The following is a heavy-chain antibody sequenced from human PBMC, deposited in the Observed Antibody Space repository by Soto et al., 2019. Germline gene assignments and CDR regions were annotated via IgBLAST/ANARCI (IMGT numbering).Heavy chain of an antibody. Sequence: SETLSLTCTVSGGSISSYYWSWIRQPPGKGLEWIGYIYYSGSTNYNPSLKSRVTISVDTSKNQFSLKLSSVTAADTAVYYCARSVGNWFDPWGQGTLVTVSS. V-gene: IGHV4-59*08. CDR2: IYYSGST. D-gene: IGHD1-26*01. J-gene: IGHJ5*02. CDR3: ARSVGNWFDP. CDR1: GGSISSYY.